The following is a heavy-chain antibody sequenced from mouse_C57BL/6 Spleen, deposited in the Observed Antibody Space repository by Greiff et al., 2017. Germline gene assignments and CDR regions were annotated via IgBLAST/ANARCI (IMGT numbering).Heavy chain of an antibody. CDR2: ISNLAYSI. J-gene: IGHJ1*03. D-gene: IGHD1-1*01. CDR1: GFTFSDYG. Sequence: EVKLVESGGGLVQPGESLKLSCAASGFTFSDYGMAWVRQAPRKGPEWVAFISNLAYSIYYADTVTGRFTISRENAKNTLYLEMSSLRSEDTAMYYCASLVGWYFDVWGTGTTVTVSS. CDR3: ASLVGWYFDV. V-gene: IGHV5-15*04.